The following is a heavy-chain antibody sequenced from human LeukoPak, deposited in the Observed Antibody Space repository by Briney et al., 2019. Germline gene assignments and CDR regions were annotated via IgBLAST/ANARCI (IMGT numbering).Heavy chain of an antibody. Sequence: SETLSLTCTVSGGSISSGDYYWSWIRRPPGKGLEWIGYIYYSGSTNYNPSLKSRVTISVDTSKNQFSLKLSSVTAADTAVYYCARDYNSGPFDYWGQGTLVTVSS. V-gene: IGHV4-61*08. CDR1: GGSISSGDYY. CDR2: IYYSGST. J-gene: IGHJ4*02. CDR3: ARDYNSGPFDY. D-gene: IGHD6-19*01.